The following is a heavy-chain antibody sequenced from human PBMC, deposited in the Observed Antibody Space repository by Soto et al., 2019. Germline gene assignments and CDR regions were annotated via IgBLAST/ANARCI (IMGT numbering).Heavy chain of an antibody. CDR3: VRGAREDNLFDP. Sequence: QVQLVQSGAEVKKPGSSVKVSCKASGGTFSSYAISWVRQAPGQGLEWMGGIITIFGTANYAQKFQGRATITEDESTSTAYMELSRMRSEDTAVYYCVRGAREDNLFDPWCKGTLVTVSS. CDR1: GGTFSSYA. V-gene: IGHV1-69*12. D-gene: IGHD1-26*01. CDR2: IITIFGTA. J-gene: IGHJ5*02.